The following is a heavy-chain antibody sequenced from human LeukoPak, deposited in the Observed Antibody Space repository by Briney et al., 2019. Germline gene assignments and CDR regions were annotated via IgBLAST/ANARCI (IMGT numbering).Heavy chain of an antibody. CDR2: ISTYNGDT. D-gene: IGHD3-16*01. J-gene: IGHJ4*02. CDR1: GYTFTSYG. Sequence: ASVKVSCKASGYTFTSYGISWVRQAPGQGLEWMGWISTYNGDTNYAQKLQGRVTMTTDTSTSTAYMELRSLRSDDTAVYYCAREGLGESTLDYWGQGTQVTVSS. CDR3: AREGLGESTLDY. V-gene: IGHV1-18*01.